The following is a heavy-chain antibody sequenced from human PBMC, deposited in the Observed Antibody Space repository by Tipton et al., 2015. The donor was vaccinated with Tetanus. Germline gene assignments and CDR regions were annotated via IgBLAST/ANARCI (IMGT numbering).Heavy chain of an antibody. CDR3: ARDRPANYSRDWEEDAFDI. CDR2: IYYYGST. Sequence: LRLSCTVSGGSISSGGCYWSWIRQHPGKGLEWIGYIYYYGSTYYNPSLKSRATISVDTSNNQFSLRLSSVTAADTAGYYCARDRPANYSRDWEEDAFDIWGQGTTVTVSS. J-gene: IGHJ3*02. D-gene: IGHD6-19*01. V-gene: IGHV4-31*03. CDR1: GGSISSGGCY.